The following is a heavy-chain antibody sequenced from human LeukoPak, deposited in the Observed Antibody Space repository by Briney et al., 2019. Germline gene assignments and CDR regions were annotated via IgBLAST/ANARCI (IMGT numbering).Heavy chain of an antibody. CDR1: GFTFSNAW. Sequence: GGSLRLSCAASGFTFSNAWMSWGRQAPGKGLEWVGRIKSKTDGGTTDYAAPVKGRFTISRDDSKNTLYLQMNSLKTEDTAVYYCTTPYGGNNPFYYWGQGTLVTVSS. CDR2: IKSKTDGGTT. D-gene: IGHD4-23*01. V-gene: IGHV3-15*01. CDR3: TTPYGGNNPFYY. J-gene: IGHJ4*02.